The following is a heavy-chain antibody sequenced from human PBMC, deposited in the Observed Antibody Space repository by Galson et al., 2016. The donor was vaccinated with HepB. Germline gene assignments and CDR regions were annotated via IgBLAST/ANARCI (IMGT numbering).Heavy chain of an antibody. Sequence: SLRLSCAASGFTFSTYAMSWVRQAPGKGLSWVSTISGSGGKTYYADSVKGRFTISSDNSKNTLYLQMNSLRAEDTAVYYCARAGSSYGILDYWGQGTLVTVSS. D-gene: IGHD5-18*01. CDR2: ISGSGGKT. CDR3: ARAGSSYGILDY. J-gene: IGHJ4*02. CDR1: GFTFSTYA. V-gene: IGHV3-23*01.